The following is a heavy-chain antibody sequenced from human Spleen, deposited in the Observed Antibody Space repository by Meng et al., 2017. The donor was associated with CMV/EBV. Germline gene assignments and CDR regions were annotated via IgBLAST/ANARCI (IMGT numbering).Heavy chain of an antibody. Sequence: GGSLRLSCAASGFTFRTYGMHWVRQAPGKGLEWVALIWFDESNKDYADSVKGRFSISRDNSKNTVYLQLNSLRAEDTAVYYCAKDWGTNLVRGVIMGGYFDYWGQGTPVTVSS. D-gene: IGHD3-10*01. V-gene: IGHV3-33*06. CDR2: IWFDESNK. CDR1: GFTFRTYG. J-gene: IGHJ4*02. CDR3: AKDWGTNLVRGVIMGGYFDY.